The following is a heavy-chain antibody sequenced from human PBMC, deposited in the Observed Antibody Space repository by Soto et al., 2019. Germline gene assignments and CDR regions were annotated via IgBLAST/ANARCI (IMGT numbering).Heavy chain of an antibody. Sequence: SETLSLTCTVSGGSVISPNSYWGWIRRAPGKELEWLGNIYYSRSTYYIPSLESRLTISADTSKNQLSLRLTSVTAADTAVYYCARRSCTGGACEGGVAVWGRGTTLTASS. V-gene: IGHV4-39*01. D-gene: IGHD2-8*02. CDR3: ARRSCTGGACEGGVAV. J-gene: IGHJ6*02. CDR2: IYYSRST. CDR1: GGSVISPNSY.